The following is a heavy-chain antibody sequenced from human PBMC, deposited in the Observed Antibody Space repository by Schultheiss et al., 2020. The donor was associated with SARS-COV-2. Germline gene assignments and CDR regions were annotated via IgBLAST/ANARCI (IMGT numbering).Heavy chain of an antibody. CDR2: IYYSGST. D-gene: IGHD1-26*01. Sequence: SETLSLTCAVYGGSFSGYYWSWIRQPPGKGLEWIGYIYYSGSTNYNPSLKSRVTISVDTSKNQFSLKLSSVTAADTAVYYCARVPPSIVGATFDYWGQGTLVTVSS. CDR3: ARVPPSIVGATFDY. V-gene: IGHV4-59*12. CDR1: GGSFSGYY. J-gene: IGHJ4*02.